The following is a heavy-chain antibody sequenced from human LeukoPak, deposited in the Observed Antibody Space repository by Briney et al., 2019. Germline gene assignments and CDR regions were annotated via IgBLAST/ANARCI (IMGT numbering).Heavy chain of an antibody. D-gene: IGHD3-10*01. CDR2: INPHDNSI. CDR3: AREGGSYKHFDD. CDR1: EDTFTRHY. Sequence: ASVKVSCKASEDTFTRHYIHWVRQAPGQGLEWIGLINPHDNSIDYTQKLRGRVTVTRDRSTSTVYMELNSLRSDDTAVYYCAREGGSYKHFDDWGQGSLVTVSP. J-gene: IGHJ4*02. V-gene: IGHV1-46*04.